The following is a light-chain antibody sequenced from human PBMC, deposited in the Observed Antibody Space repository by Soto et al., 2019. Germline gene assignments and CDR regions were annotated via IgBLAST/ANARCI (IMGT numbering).Light chain of an antibody. J-gene: IGLJ2*01. CDR2: EGS. CDR3: SSNAGSSTLV. Sequence: QSVLTQPASVSGSPGQSITISCTGTSSDVGSYNLVSWYQQNPGKAPKLMIYEGSKRPSGVSNRFSGSKSGNTASLTISGLQADDEADYYCSSNAGSSTLVFGGGTKLTVL. V-gene: IGLV2-23*01. CDR1: SSDVGSYNL.